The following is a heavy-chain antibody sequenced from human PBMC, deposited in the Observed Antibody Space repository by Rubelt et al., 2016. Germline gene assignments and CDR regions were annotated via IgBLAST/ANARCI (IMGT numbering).Heavy chain of an antibody. Sequence: GGGLVKPGGSLRLSCAASGFTFSNYRMTWVRQAPGKGLEWVSSISSTSSYIYYADSVKGRFTISRDNAKNSLYLQMNSLRDDDTAGYYCARTSSSSCDYWGQGTLVTVSS. V-gene: IGHV3-21*01. D-gene: IGHD6-6*01. J-gene: IGHJ4*02. CDR1: GFTFSNYR. CDR2: ISSTSSYI. CDR3: ARTSSSSCDY.